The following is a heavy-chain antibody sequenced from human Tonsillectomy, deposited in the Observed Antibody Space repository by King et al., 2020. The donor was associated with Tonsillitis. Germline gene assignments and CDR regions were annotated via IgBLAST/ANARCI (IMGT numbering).Heavy chain of an antibody. CDR3: ARGPRRGGQQLVPDY. D-gene: IGHD6-13*01. CDR1: GYTFTGYY. V-gene: IGHV1-2*02. Sequence: QLVQSGAEVKKPGASVKVSCKASGYTFTGYYMHWVRQAPGQGLEWMGWINPNSGGKNYAQKFQGRVTMTRDTSISTAYMELSRLRSDDTAVYYCARGPRRGGQQLVPDYWGQGTLVTVSS. CDR2: INPNSGGK. J-gene: IGHJ4*02.